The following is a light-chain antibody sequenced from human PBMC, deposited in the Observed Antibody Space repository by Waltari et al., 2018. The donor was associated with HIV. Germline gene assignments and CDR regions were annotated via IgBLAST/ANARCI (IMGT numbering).Light chain of an antibody. CDR1: QSLAFRDGTSY. Sequence: TQSPLSLSVTLGQPAAISCKSNQSLAFRDGTSYLFWYHQRPGHPPRRLLYQVSHRDSGIPGRITGRGSDTDFTRRISRVEAEDAGFYFCMQATSWPHTFGQRTELQI. CDR2: QVS. J-gene: IGKJ2*01. V-gene: IGKV2-30*01. CDR3: MQATSWPHT.